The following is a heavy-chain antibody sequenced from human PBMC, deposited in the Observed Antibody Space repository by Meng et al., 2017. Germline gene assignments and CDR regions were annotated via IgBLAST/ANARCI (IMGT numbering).Heavy chain of an antibody. J-gene: IGHJ4*02. D-gene: IGHD5-12*01. CDR2: INPNSGGT. CDR1: GYTFTGYY. V-gene: IGHV1-2*06. CDR3: ARSIVATMVFDY. Sequence: QLTLVQSGAWGKHPGTPVQLSCKASGYTFTGYYRNWVRQAPGQGLEWMGRINPNSGGTNYAQKFQGRVTMTRDTSISTAYMELSRLRSDDTAVYYCARSIVATMVFDYWGQGTLVTVSS.